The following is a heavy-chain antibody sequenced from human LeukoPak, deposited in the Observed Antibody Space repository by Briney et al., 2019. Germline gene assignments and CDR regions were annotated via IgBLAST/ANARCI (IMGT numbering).Heavy chain of an antibody. J-gene: IGHJ4*02. CDR3: ARFMFHGSGTGDY. CDR2: INHSGST. Sequence: SKTLSLTCAVYGGSFSGYYWSWIRQPPGKGLEWIGEINHSGSTNYNPSLKSRVTISVDTSKNQFSLKLSSVTAADTAVYYCARFMFHGSGTGDYWGQGTLVTVSS. D-gene: IGHD3-10*01. V-gene: IGHV4-34*01. CDR1: GGSFSGYY.